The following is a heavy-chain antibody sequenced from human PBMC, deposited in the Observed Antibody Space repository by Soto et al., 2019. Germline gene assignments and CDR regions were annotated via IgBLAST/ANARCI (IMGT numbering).Heavy chain of an antibody. D-gene: IGHD6-19*01. V-gene: IGHV4-4*02. CDR3: ANLYGHWLVRRMDYYYYGMDV. CDR2: SYHSGST. CDR1: GGSISSSNW. J-gene: IGHJ6*02. Sequence: PSETLSLTCAVSGGSISSSNWWSWVRQPPGKGLEWIGESYHSGSTNYNPSLKSRVTISVDKSKNQFSLKLSSVTAADTAVYYCANLYGHWLVRRMDYYYYGMDVRGQGTTVTVSS.